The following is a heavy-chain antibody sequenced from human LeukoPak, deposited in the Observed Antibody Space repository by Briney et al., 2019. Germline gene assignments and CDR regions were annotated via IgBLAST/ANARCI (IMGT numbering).Heavy chain of an antibody. V-gene: IGHV3-48*01. CDR1: GFTSSSYS. CDR2: IRSSSSTI. J-gene: IGHJ3*02. CDR3: ASSGSGWYTAWAFDI. Sequence: GGSMRLSCAASGFTSSSYSMNWARQAPRKGPERVSYIRSSSSTIYYDDAGKGRVTITRDNAKNSLYLQMNILRAEDTAVYYCASSGSGWYTAWAFDIWGQGTMVTVSS. D-gene: IGHD6-19*01.